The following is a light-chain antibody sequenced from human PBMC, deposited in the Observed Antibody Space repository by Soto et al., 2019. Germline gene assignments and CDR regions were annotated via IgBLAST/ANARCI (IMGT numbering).Light chain of an antibody. CDR3: QQYNNYPRT. CDR2: KAS. CDR1: QSVDTW. J-gene: IGKJ1*01. V-gene: IGKV1-5*03. Sequence: DIQMTQFPSTLSASAGDTVTITCRASQSVDTWLAWYQQKPGKAPSLLIYKASNVQSGVPSRFTRSGSGTEFTLTIRSLQPDDVATYYCQQYNNYPRTFGQGTKV.